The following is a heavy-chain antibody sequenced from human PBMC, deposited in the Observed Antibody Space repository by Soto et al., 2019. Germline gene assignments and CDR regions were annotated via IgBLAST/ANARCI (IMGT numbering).Heavy chain of an antibody. Sequence: GASVKVSCKASGYTFTSYFMHWVRQAPGQGLEWMGIINPSDGNTVYAQQFQGRVTITRDTSASTAYMELSSLRSEDTAVYYCARGVAGPLHWFDPWGQGTLVTVSS. J-gene: IGHJ5*02. D-gene: IGHD6-19*01. CDR2: INPSDGNT. V-gene: IGHV1-46*01. CDR3: ARGVAGPLHWFDP. CDR1: GYTFTSYF.